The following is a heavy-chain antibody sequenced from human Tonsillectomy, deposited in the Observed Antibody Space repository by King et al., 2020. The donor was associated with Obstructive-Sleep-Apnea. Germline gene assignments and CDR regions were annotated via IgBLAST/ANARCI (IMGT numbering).Heavy chain of an antibody. Sequence: QLQESGPGLVKPSETLSLTCIVSGGSISSYYWSWIRQPPGKGLEWIGSIYYSGSTNYNPSLKSRVTISVDTSKNQLSLKLSSVTAADTAVYYCARPYYYGSEDWYFDLWGRGTLVTVSS. CDR1: GGSISSYY. D-gene: IGHD3-10*01. J-gene: IGHJ2*01. V-gene: IGHV4-59*08. CDR2: IYYSGST. CDR3: ARPYYYGSEDWYFDL.